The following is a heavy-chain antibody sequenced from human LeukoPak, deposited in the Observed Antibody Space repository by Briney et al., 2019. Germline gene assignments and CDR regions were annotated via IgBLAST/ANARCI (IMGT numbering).Heavy chain of an antibody. CDR1: GYSISSGYY. D-gene: IGHD3-10*01. CDR3: ARGWYNYGSKTDS. J-gene: IGHJ5*01. V-gene: IGHV4-38-2*02. Sequence: SETLSLTCTVSGYSISSGYYWGWIRQPPGKGLEWIGEINHGGSTNYNPSLMSRVSISANSSNNHFSLRLSSVTAADTAVYYCARGWYNYGSKTDSWGQGTLVTVSS. CDR2: INHGGST.